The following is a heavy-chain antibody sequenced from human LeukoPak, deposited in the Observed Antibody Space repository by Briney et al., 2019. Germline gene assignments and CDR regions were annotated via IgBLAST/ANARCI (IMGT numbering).Heavy chain of an antibody. J-gene: IGHJ5*02. D-gene: IGHD5-24*01. CDR2: IYHSGST. CDR3: AKVGGYKYSHYNWFNP. CDR1: GGSISSGGYS. V-gene: IGHV4-30-2*01. Sequence: PSETLSLTCAVSGGSISSGGYSWSWIRQPPGKGLEWIGYIYHSGSTYYNPSLKSRVTISVDRSKNQFSLKLSSVTAADTAVYYCAKVGGYKYSHYNWFNPWGQGTLVTVSS.